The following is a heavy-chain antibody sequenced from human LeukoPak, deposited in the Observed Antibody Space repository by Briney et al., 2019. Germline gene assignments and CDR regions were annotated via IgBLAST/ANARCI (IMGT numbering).Heavy chain of an antibody. D-gene: IGHD1-26*01. V-gene: IGHV3-23*01. CDR2: ISGSGGAT. J-gene: IGHJ4*02. CDR1: GFTFSSYA. Sequence: HPGGSLRLSCAASGFTFSSYAMSWFRQAPGKGLEWVSVISGSGGATFYGDSVQGRFTISRDNSRDTLYLQMNSLTAEDTAVYYCGKYLQTTVGANDYWGQGTLVTVSS. CDR3: GKYLQTTVGANDY.